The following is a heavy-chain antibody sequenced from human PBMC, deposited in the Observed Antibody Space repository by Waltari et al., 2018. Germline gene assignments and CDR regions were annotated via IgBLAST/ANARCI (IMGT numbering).Heavy chain of an antibody. CDR1: GGSFRTSA. D-gene: IGHD6-19*01. CDR3: ARAVTGKEYFPY. V-gene: IGHV1-69*01. J-gene: IGHJ1*01. CDR2: ITPVFNTP. Sequence: QVQVVQSGAEVKRPGSSVKVSCKASGGSFRTSAMSWVRQAPGQGLAWMGGITPVFNTPTYARNLQGRVSITADESTETVYMELRSLTSDDTALYYCARAVTGKEYFPYWGQGTLVVVSS.